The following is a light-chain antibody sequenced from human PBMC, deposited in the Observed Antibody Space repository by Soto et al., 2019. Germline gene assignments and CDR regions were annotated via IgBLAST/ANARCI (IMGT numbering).Light chain of an antibody. J-gene: IGLJ2*01. CDR2: GVS. Sequence: QSALTQPASVSGSPGQSITISCTGTSGDFGAYDYVSWCQQHPGRAPKLLIYGVSSRPSGVSHRFSGSKSGNTASLTISGLQAEDEADYYCISYISTSHVVFGGGTKLTVL. CDR1: SGDFGAYDY. CDR3: ISYISTSHVV. V-gene: IGLV2-14*01.